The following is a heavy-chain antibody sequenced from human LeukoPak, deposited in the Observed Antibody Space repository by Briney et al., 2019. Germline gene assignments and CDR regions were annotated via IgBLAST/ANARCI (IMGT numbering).Heavy chain of an antibody. Sequence: GGSLRLSCAASGFTFSSYAMHWVRQAPGKGLEWVAVISYDGSSKYYADSVKGRFTISRDKSKNTLDLQMNSLRAEDTAVYYCAKDGSITAAGGFDPWGQGTLVTVSS. D-gene: IGHD6-13*01. J-gene: IGHJ5*02. CDR3: AKDGSITAAGGFDP. CDR1: GFTFSSYA. V-gene: IGHV3-30-3*01. CDR2: ISYDGSSK.